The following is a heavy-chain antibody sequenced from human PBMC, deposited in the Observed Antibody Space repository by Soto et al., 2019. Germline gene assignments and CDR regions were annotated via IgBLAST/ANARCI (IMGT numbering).Heavy chain of an antibody. V-gene: IGHV4-59*13. CDR2: IFYRGET. CDR1: GGTIGDYS. D-gene: IGHD4-4*01. CDR3: ARGSNSNFEGPIV. Sequence: PSETLSLTCSVSGGTIGDYSWNWIRQPPGKGLEWIGYIFYRGETKYNPSRSLWSRVTISTDTSKNQVSLTLTSVTAADTAVYYCARGSNSNFEGPIVWGQGTLVTVSS. J-gene: IGHJ4*02.